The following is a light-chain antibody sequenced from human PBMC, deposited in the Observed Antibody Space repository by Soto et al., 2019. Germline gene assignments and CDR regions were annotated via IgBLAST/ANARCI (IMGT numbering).Light chain of an antibody. CDR1: QSVDSN. V-gene: IGKV3-11*01. Sequence: EIVLTQSPATLSLSPGVRATLSCRASQSVDSNLGWYQQKPGQAPKLLIYDASKRTTGIPARFSGSGSGTDFTLTISSLEPEDFAVYYCQHRSNWPLTFGGGTKVEIK. CDR2: DAS. J-gene: IGKJ4*01. CDR3: QHRSNWPLT.